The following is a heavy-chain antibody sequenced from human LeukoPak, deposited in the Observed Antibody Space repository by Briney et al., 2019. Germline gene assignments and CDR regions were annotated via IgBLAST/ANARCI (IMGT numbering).Heavy chain of an antibody. CDR1: GFTFNHYG. CDR3: AKDAQRGFDYSNSLEY. D-gene: IGHD4-11*01. Sequence: GGSLRLSCEASGFTFNHYGMHRVRKAPGKVLERVAVIWSDSSNKFYADSVRGRFTISRDDSRKTLFLQMDSLTAEDTAVYYCAKDAQRGFDYSNSLEYWGRGTLVTVSS. V-gene: IGHV3-33*06. CDR2: IWSDSSNK. J-gene: IGHJ4*02.